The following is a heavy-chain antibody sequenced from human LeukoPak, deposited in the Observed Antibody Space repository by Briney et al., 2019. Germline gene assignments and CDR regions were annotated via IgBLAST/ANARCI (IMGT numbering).Heavy chain of an antibody. CDR1: GGSISSGDYY. CDR2: IYYSGST. J-gene: IGHJ4*02. V-gene: IGHV4-30-4*01. D-gene: IGHD3-10*01. Sequence: PSETLSLTCTVSGGSISSGDYYWSWIRQPPGKGLEWIGYIYYSGSTNYNPSLKSRVTISVDKSKNQFSLKLSSVTAADTAVYYCARVIVMVRGVIQSHYFDYWGQGTLVTVSS. CDR3: ARVIVMVRGVIQSHYFDY.